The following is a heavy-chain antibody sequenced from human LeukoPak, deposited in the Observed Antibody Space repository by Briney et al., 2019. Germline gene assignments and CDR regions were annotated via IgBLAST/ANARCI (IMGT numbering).Heavy chain of an antibody. CDR3: ARQRYSDY. CDR1: GFTVSSNY. CDR2: IKEDGSEN. Sequence: QAGGSLRLSCAASGFTVSSNYMTWVRQAPGKGPEWVANIKEDGSENSYVESVKGRFTISRDNAKNSLYLQLNSLRAEDTAVYFCARQRYSDYWGPGTLVTVSS. V-gene: IGHV3-7*01. D-gene: IGHD1-1*01. J-gene: IGHJ4*02.